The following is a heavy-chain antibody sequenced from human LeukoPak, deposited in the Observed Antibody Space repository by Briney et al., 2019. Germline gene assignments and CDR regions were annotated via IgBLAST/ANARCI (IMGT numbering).Heavy chain of an antibody. J-gene: IGHJ4*02. CDR1: GGTFSSYA. CDR3: ATPQQWLAYYFDY. Sequence: GSSVKVSCKASGGTFSSYAISWVRQAPGQGLEWMGGIIPIFGTANYSQKFQGRVTITADESTSTAYMELSSLRSEDTAVYYCATPQQWLAYYFDYWGQGTLVTVSS. V-gene: IGHV1-69*01. D-gene: IGHD6-19*01. CDR2: IIPIFGTA.